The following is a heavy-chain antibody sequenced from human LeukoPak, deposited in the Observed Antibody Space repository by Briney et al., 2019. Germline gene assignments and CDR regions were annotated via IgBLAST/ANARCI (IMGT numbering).Heavy chain of an antibody. D-gene: IGHD3-3*01. CDR2: IYPGDSDT. CDR1: GYSFTSYW. Sequence: GESLKISCKGSGYSFTSYWIGWVRQMPGKGLEWMGIIYPGDSDTRYSPSFQGQVTISADKSISTAYLQWSSLKASDTAMYYCASRNDFWSGFGPNDAFDIWGQGTMVTVSS. V-gene: IGHV5-51*01. CDR3: ASRNDFWSGFGPNDAFDI. J-gene: IGHJ3*02.